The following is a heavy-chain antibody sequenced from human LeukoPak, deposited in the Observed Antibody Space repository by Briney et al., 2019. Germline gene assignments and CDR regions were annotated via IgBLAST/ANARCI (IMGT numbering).Heavy chain of an antibody. CDR1: ASNFSDYG. CDR3: AKVGGRSWFYFDS. Sequence: GGSLRLSCAYSASNFSDYGMGWVRQAPGKGLEWVAVITRDGSDKYYADPVKGRLSISRDNSKNTLYLQMNSLRPEDTAIYFCAKVGGRSWFYFDSWGQGTVVTVSS. J-gene: IGHJ4*02. CDR2: ITRDGSDK. D-gene: IGHD6-13*01. V-gene: IGHV3-30*18.